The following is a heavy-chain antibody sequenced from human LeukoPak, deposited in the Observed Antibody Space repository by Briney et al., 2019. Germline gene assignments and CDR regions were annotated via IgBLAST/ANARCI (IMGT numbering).Heavy chain of an antibody. V-gene: IGHV3-20*04. J-gene: IGHJ4*02. D-gene: IGHD6-13*01. CDR2: INWNGGST. CDR1: GFTFDTYG. CDR3: ARVLQQLKILDY. Sequence: GGSLRLSCTASGFTFDTYGLSWVRQAPGKGLEWVSGINWNGGSTDYADSVKGRFTISRDNAKNSLYLQMDSLRAEDTALYYCARVLQQLKILDYWGQGTLVTVSS.